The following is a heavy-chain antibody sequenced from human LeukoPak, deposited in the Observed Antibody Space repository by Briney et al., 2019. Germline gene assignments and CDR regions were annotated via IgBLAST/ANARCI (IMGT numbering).Heavy chain of an antibody. V-gene: IGHV1-69*05. CDR3: ASGQPEDIVVVPAAHYYYYYMDV. J-gene: IGHJ6*03. CDR1: GDTFSSYA. D-gene: IGHD2-2*01. CDR2: IIPIFGTA. Sequence: SVKVSCKASGDTFSSYAISWVRQAPGQGLEWMGGIIPIFGTANYAQKLQGRVTITTDEATSTAYMELSSLRSEDTAVYYCASGQPEDIVVVPAAHYYYYYMDVWGKGTTVTVSS.